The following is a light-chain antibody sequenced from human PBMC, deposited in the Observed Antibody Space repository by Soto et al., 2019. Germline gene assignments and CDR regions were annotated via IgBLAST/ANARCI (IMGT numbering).Light chain of an antibody. CDR2: GAS. CDR1: QSVSSN. V-gene: IGKV3-15*01. J-gene: IGKJ1*01. CDR3: QQYNKSPRT. Sequence: IVMTQSRATLSLSPGERATLSCRASQSVSSNLAWYQQKPGQAPRLLIYGASTRATGIPARFSGSGSGTEFTLTISSLQSEDFAVYYCQQYNKSPRTFGQGTKVDIK.